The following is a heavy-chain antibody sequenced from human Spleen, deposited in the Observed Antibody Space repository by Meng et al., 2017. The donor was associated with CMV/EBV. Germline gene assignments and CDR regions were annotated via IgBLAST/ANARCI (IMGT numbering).Heavy chain of an antibody. V-gene: IGHV4-34*01. J-gene: IGHJ4*02. CDR1: DGSFRGYY. Sequence: SETLSLTCAVYDGSFRGYYWNWIRQPPGKGLEWIGEINHAGTTNNNPSLKSRFTLSVDTSKNQLSLELASVTAADTAVYYCAREPDHWGPGILVTVSS. D-gene: IGHD1-14*01. CDR3: AREPDH. CDR2: INHAGTT.